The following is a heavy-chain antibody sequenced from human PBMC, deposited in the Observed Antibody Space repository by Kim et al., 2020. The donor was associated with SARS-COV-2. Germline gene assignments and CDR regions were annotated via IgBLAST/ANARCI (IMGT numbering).Heavy chain of an antibody. D-gene: IGHD3-3*01. CDR3: ARDKETITIFGVVIRGGSWFDL. CDR1: GYTFTSYA. V-gene: IGHV7-4-1*02. J-gene: IGHJ5*02. Sequence: ASVKVSCKASGYTFTSYAMNWVRQAPGQGLEWMGWINTNTGNPTYAQGFTGRFVFSLDTSVSTAYLQISSLKAEDTAVYYCARDKETITIFGVVIRGGSWFDLWGQGTLVTVSS. CDR2: INTNTGNP.